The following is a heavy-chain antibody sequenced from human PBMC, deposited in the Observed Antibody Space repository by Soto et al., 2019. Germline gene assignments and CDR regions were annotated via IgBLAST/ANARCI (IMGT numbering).Heavy chain of an antibody. J-gene: IGHJ6*02. CDR1: GYTFTSYT. Sequence: QVQLVQSGAEVKKPGASVKVSCKASGYTFTSYTISWVRQAPGQGLEWMGSISAYNGNTDYAQKCQGRVTMTTDTSTSTAYMELRSLRSDDTAVYYCARLAGGTSGWYYYYGMDVWGQGATVTVSS. V-gene: IGHV1-18*04. D-gene: IGHD6-19*01. CDR2: ISAYNGNT. CDR3: ARLAGGTSGWYYYYGMDV.